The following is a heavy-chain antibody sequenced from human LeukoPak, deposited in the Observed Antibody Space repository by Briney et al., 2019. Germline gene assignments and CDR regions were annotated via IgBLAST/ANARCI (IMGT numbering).Heavy chain of an antibody. CDR3: ARGRRGYYYDSSGSPGTFRFDY. D-gene: IGHD3-22*01. V-gene: IGHV4-39*01. CDR2: IYYSGST. J-gene: IGHJ4*02. CDR1: GGSISSSSYY. Sequence: SETLSLTCTVSGGSISSSSYYWGWIRQPPGKGLEWIGSIYYSGSTYYNPSLKSRVTISVDTSKNQFSLKLSSVTAADTAVYYCARGRRGYYYDSSGSPGTFRFDYWGQGTLVTVSS.